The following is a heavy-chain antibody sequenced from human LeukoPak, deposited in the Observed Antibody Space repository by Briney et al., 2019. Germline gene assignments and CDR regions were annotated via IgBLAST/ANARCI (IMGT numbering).Heavy chain of an antibody. CDR3: ARGLRAYNWFDP. CDR2: ISAYNGNT. CDR1: GYTFTSYG. Sequence: ASVKVSCKASGYTFTSYGISWVRQAPGQGLEWMGWISAYNGNTNCAQKLQGRVTMTTDTSTSTAYMELRSLRSEDTAFYYCARGLRAYNWFDPWGQGTLVTVSS. J-gene: IGHJ5*02. V-gene: IGHV1-18*01.